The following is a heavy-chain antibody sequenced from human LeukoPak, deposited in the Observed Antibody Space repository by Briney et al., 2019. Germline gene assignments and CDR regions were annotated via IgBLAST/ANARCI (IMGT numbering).Heavy chain of an antibody. J-gene: IGHJ4*02. D-gene: IGHD5-18*01. CDR2: ISGSGGST. Sequence: GGSLRLSCAASGFTFSTFAMIWVRQPPGKGLAWVSGISGSGGSTYVADSVKGRVTVPRDIFKNKLYLQMNSLRADDTAVYYCAKVVYTYSYGRFYFWGQGTLVTVSS. V-gene: IGHV3-23*01. CDR1: GFTFSTFA. CDR3: AKVVYTYSYGRFYF.